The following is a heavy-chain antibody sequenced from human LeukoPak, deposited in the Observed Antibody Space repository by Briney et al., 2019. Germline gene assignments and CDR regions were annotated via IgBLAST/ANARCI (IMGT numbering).Heavy chain of an antibody. CDR1: GFTFDDYA. CDR3: ARAPRVWGSYWEGAFDI. V-gene: IGHV3-9*01. CDR2: ISWNSGSI. Sequence: PGRSLRLSCAASGFTFDDYAMHWVRQAPGKGLEWVSGISWNSGSIGYADSVKGRFTISRDNAKNSLYLQMNSLRTEDTALYYCARAPRVWGSYWEGAFDIWGQGTMVTVSS. J-gene: IGHJ3*02. D-gene: IGHD3-16*01.